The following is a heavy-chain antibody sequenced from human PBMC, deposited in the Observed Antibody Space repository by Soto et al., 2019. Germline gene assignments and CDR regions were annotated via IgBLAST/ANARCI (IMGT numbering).Heavy chain of an antibody. J-gene: IGHJ4*01. V-gene: IGHV4-39*01. CDR1: GGSISSSSYY. Sequence: QLQLQESGPGLVKPSETLSLTCTVSGGSISSSSYYWGWIRQPPGKGLEWIGSIYYSGSTYYNPSLNMRVTISVDTSKNQFSLKLRSVTAADTAVYYCARHTPAISISDHWGHGTLVTVSS. CDR3: ARHTPAISISDH. D-gene: IGHD2-15*01. CDR2: IYYSGST.